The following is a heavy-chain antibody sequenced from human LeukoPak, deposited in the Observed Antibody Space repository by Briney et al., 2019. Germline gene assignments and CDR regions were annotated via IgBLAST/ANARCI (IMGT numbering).Heavy chain of an antibody. V-gene: IGHV3-21*01. D-gene: IGHD6-19*01. J-gene: IGHJ4*02. CDR1: GFTFSSYN. Sequence: PGGSLRLSCAASGFTFSSYNMNWVRQAPGKGLEWVSSISSSSSYSYYADSVKGRFTISRDNAKNALYLQMNSLRAEDTAVYYCARGPYSSGWSTFDYWGQGTLVTVPS. CDR2: ISSSSSYS. CDR3: ARGPYSSGWSTFDY.